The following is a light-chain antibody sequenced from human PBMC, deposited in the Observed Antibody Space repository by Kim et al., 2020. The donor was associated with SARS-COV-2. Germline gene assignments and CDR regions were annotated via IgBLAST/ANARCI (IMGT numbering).Light chain of an antibody. Sequence: ELTQDPAVSVALGQTVRITCQGDSLRSYYASWYQQKPGQAPVLVIYGKNNRPSGIPDRFSGSSSGNTASLTITGAQAEDEADYYCNSRDSSGNHSWVFGGGTQLTVL. CDR2: GKN. CDR1: SLRSYY. V-gene: IGLV3-19*01. CDR3: NSRDSSGNHSWV. J-gene: IGLJ3*02.